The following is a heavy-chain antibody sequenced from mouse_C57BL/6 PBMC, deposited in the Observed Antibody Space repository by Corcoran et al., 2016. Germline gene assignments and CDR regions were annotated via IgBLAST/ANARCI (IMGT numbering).Heavy chain of an antibody. CDR3: ARSYGSSYGYYFDY. V-gene: IGHV1-80*01. CDR1: GYAFSSYW. Sequence: QVQLQQSGAVLVKPGASVKISCKASGYAFSSYWMNWVKQRPGKGLEWIGQIYPGDGDTNYNGKFKGKATLTADKSSSPAYMQLSSLTSEDSAVYCCARSYGSSYGYYFDYWGQGTTLTVS. D-gene: IGHD1-1*01. CDR2: IYPGDGDT. J-gene: IGHJ2*01.